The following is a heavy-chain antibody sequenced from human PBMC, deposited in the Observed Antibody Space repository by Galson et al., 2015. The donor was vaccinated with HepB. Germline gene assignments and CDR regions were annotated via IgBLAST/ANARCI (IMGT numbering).Heavy chain of an antibody. CDR1: GFTFSSYW. J-gene: IGHJ4*02. D-gene: IGHD5-18*01. CDR2: INSDGSST. V-gene: IGHV3-74*01. Sequence: SLRLSCAASGFTFSSYWMHWVRQAPGKGLVWVSRINSDGSSTSYADSVKGRFTISRDNAKNTLYLQMNSLRAEDTAVYYCARDRYSYGYSVYFDYWGQGTLVTVSS. CDR3: ARDRYSYGYSVYFDY.